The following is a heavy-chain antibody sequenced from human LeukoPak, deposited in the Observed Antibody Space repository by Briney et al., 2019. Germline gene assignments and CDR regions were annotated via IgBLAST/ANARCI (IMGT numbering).Heavy chain of an antibody. Sequence: GGSLRLSCAASGFTFSSYAMSWVRQAPGKGLEWVSAISGSGGSTYYADSVKGRFTISRDNSENTLYLQMNSLRAEDTAVYYCAGGEYDFWSGYYLGGLYWGQGTLVTVSS. CDR3: AGGEYDFWSGYYLGGLY. CDR2: ISGSGGST. CDR1: GFTFSSYA. V-gene: IGHV3-23*01. J-gene: IGHJ4*02. D-gene: IGHD3-3*01.